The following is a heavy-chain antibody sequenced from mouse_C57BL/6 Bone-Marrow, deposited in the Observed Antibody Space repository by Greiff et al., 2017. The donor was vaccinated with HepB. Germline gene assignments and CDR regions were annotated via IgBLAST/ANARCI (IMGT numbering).Heavy chain of an antibody. CDR2: FHPYNDDT. Sequence: VNLVESGAELVKPGASVKMSCKASGYTFTTYPIEWMKQNHGKSLEWIGNFHPYNDDTKYNEKFKGKATLTVEKSSSTVYLELSRLTSDDSAVYYCARRVLRYPAWFAYWGQGTLVTVSA. D-gene: IGHD1-1*01. J-gene: IGHJ3*01. CDR3: ARRVLRYPAWFAY. V-gene: IGHV1-47*01. CDR1: GYTFTTYP.